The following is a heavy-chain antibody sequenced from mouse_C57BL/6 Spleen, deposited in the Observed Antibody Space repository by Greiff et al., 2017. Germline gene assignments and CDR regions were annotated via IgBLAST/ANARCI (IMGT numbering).Heavy chain of an antibody. CDR3: ARDAYYSPYYYAMDY. D-gene: IGHD2-12*01. J-gene: IGHJ4*01. CDR1: GFTFSDFY. CDR2: SRNKANDYTT. Sequence: EVKLMESGGGLVQSGRSLRLSCATSGFTFSDFYMEWVRQAPGKGLEWIAASRNKANDYTTEYSASVQGRFIVSRDTSQSILYLQMNALRAEDTAIYYCARDAYYSPYYYAMDYWGQGTSVTVSS. V-gene: IGHV7-1*01.